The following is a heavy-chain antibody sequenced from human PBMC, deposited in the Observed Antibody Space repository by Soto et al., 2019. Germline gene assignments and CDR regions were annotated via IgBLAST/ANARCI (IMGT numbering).Heavy chain of an antibody. CDR1: GFTFRIYS. CDR3: ARDATFGTKGGSFDI. D-gene: IGHD3-16*01. J-gene: IGHJ3*02. CDR2: MWYDGTNK. V-gene: IGHV3-33*01. Sequence: GGSRRLSCAASGFTFRIYSMHWVRQSPGKGLEWVAVMWYDGTNKYYGESVKGRFTISRDNSENTLYLQMNSLRVEDTAVYYCARDATFGTKGGSFDIWGHGTLVTVS.